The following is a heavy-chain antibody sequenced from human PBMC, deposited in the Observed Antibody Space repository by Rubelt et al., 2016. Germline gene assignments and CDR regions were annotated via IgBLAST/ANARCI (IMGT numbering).Heavy chain of an antibody. CDR3: ARRSATDYYYYMDG. CDR2: IPSTGTT. CDR1: GLSISTGGPY. Sequence: GQLQESGPGLVKPSQTLSLPCTVPGLSISTGGPYWSWIRQHPGKGLEWIGYIPSTGTTYYNPSLKSRVSISVDTSTNQFSLNLSSVTAADTALYYCARRSATDYYYYMDGWGKGTTVTVSS. D-gene: IGHD1-1*01. J-gene: IGHJ6*03. V-gene: IGHV4-31*03.